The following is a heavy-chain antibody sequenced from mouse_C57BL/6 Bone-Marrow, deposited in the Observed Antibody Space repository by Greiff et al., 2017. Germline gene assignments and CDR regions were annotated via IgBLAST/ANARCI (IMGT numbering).Heavy chain of an antibody. Sequence: EVKVVESGGGLVKPGGSLKLSCAASGFTFSSYAMSWVRQTPEKGLEWVATISDGGSYTYYPDNVKGRFTISRDNANNNLYLQMSHLKSEDTAMYYCARENYSNYIDYWGQGTTLTVSA. J-gene: IGHJ2*01. CDR3: ARENYSNYIDY. CDR2: ISDGGSYT. D-gene: IGHD2-5*01. CDR1: GFTFSSYA. V-gene: IGHV5-4*01.